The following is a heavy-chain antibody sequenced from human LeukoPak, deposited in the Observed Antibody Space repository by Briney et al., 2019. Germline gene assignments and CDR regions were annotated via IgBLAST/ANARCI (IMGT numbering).Heavy chain of an antibody. J-gene: IGHJ4*02. V-gene: IGHV3-7*01. D-gene: IGHD2-15*01. Sequence: PGGSLRLSCAASGFTFSSYWMSWVRQAPGKGLEWVANIKQDGSEKYYVDSVKGRFTISRDNAKNSLYLQMNSLRAEDTAVYYCACSDNVVVRGLRIDYWGQGTLVTVSS. CDR3: ACSDNVVVRGLRIDY. CDR1: GFTFSSYW. CDR2: IKQDGSEK.